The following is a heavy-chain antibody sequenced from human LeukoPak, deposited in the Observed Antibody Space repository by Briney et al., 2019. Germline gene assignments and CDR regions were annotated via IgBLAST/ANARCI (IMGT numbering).Heavy chain of an antibody. CDR2: INPSGGST. J-gene: IGHJ3*02. Sequence: GASVKVSCKASGYTFTSYYMHWVRQAPGQGLEWMGIINPSGGSTSYAQKFQGRVTMTRDMSTSAVYMELSSLRSEDTAVYYCARDRRSGDAFDIWGQGTMVTVSS. CDR1: GYTFTSYY. CDR3: ARDRRSGDAFDI. V-gene: IGHV1-46*01.